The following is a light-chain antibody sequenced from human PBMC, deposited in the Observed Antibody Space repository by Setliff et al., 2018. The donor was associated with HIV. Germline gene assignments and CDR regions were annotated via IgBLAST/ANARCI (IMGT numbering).Light chain of an antibody. CDR2: EVS. V-gene: IGLV2-14*01. CDR3: SSYRSGNTLV. CDR1: SSDVGVYNY. J-gene: IGLJ1*01. Sequence: QSALAQPASVSGSPGQSITISCTGTSSDVGVYNYVYWYQQHPGKAPKLMIYEVSNRPSGISNRFSGSKSGNTASLTISGLQAEDEADYYCSSYRSGNTLVFGTGTKVTVL.